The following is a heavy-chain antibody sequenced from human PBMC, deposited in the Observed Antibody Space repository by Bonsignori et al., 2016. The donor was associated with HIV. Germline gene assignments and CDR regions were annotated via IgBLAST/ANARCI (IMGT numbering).Heavy chain of an antibody. CDR3: ARDNYDFWNDDAFDI. D-gene: IGHD3-3*01. CDR2: IYYNGST. Sequence: RQAPGKGLQWIGYIYYNGSTNYSPSLQSRVTMSVDRSKNQFSLKLTSVTVADTAIYYCARDNYDFWNDDAFDIWGQGTRVTVSS. V-gene: IGHV4-59*01. J-gene: IGHJ3*02.